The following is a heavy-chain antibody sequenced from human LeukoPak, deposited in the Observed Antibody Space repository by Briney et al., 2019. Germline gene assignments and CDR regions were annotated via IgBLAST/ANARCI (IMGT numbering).Heavy chain of an antibody. Sequence: SETLSLTCAVSGGSISSGSYYWSWIRQPAGKGPEWIGRIYTSGSTNYNPSLKSRVTISVDTSKNQFSLKLSSVTAADTAVYYCARHSDYYDSSGYPDIWGQGTMVTVSS. J-gene: IGHJ3*02. D-gene: IGHD3-22*01. CDR1: GGSISSGSYY. V-gene: IGHV4-61*02. CDR2: IYTSGST. CDR3: ARHSDYYDSSGYPDI.